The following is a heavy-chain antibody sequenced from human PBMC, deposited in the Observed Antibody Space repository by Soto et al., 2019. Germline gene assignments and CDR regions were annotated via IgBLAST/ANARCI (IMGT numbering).Heavy chain of an antibody. CDR1: GFPFSQYG. Sequence: GGSLRLSCRASGFPFSQYGMSWVRQAPGKGLGGVTSIRSFDYRTNYADSVKGRFTISRDNSKRTLSLQMNSLRAEDTAVYYCARDVESGWYAAFDYWGPGTLVTVSS. CDR2: IRSFDYRT. D-gene: IGHD6-19*01. CDR3: ARDVESGWYAAFDY. V-gene: IGHV3-23*01. J-gene: IGHJ4*02.